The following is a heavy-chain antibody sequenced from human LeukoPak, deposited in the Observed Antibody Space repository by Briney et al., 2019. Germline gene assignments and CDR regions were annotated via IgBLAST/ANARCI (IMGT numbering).Heavy chain of an antibody. CDR2: IYYSGST. Sequence: SETLSLTCTVSGGSISSSSYYWGWIRQPPGKGLEWIGSIYYSGSTNYNPSLKSRVTISVDTSKNQFSLKLSSVTAADTAVYYCAIRPAPFYDYVWGSYRYDAFDIWGQGTMVTVSS. D-gene: IGHD3-16*02. V-gene: IGHV4-39*07. CDR3: AIRPAPFYDYVWGSYRYDAFDI. CDR1: GGSISSSSYY. J-gene: IGHJ3*02.